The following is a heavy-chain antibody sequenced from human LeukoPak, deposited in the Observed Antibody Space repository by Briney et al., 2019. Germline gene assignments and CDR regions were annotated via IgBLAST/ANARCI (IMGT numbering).Heavy chain of an antibody. CDR1: GGSFSGYY. V-gene: IGHV4-34*01. J-gene: IGHJ5*02. D-gene: IGHD5-12*01. CDR3: ARGRGVIVATIIAPYNWFDP. CDR2: IYYSGST. Sequence: SETLSLTCAVYGGSFSGYYWSWIRQPPGKGLEWIGSIYYSGSTYYNPSLKSRVTISVDTSKNQFSLKLSSGTAADTAVYYCARGRGVIVATIIAPYNWFDPWGQGTLVTVSS.